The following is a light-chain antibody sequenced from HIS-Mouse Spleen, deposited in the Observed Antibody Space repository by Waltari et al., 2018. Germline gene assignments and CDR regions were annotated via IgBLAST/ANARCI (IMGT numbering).Light chain of an antibody. CDR3: QQLNSYPPT. Sequence: DIQLTQSPSFLSASVGDRVTITGRARQGISSYLAWYQQKPGKAPKLLIYAASTLQSGVPSRFNGSGSGTEFTLTISSLQPEDFATYYCQQLNSYPPTFGQGTKVEIK. J-gene: IGKJ1*01. CDR2: AAS. V-gene: IGKV1-9*01. CDR1: QGISSY.